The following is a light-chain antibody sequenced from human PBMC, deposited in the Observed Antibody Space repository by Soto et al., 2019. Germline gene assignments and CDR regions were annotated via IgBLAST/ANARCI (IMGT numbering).Light chain of an antibody. Sequence: EMVLTQSPATLSLSPGERATLSCRASQSVSSYLAWYQQKPGQATRLLIYDASNRATGSPDRFSGSESGTDFTLTISSLEPEDFAVYYCQQRSNWPPYTFGQGTKLQLK. J-gene: IGKJ2*01. CDR1: QSVSSY. CDR3: QQRSNWPPYT. CDR2: DAS. V-gene: IGKV3-11*01.